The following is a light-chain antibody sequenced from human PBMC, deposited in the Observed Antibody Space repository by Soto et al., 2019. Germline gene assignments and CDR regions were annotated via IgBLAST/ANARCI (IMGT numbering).Light chain of an antibody. CDR3: QQRSNWLL. CDR2: VAS. V-gene: IGKV3-11*01. J-gene: IGKJ3*01. Sequence: EIVLTQSPATLSLSPGERATISCRAIYVFSCFFAWYQQKLCQAPRLLFFVASNRSIGIPARFSGIGSGTDFTLTISSLEPEDFAVYYCQQRSNWLLFGPGTKVDIK. CDR1: YVFSCF.